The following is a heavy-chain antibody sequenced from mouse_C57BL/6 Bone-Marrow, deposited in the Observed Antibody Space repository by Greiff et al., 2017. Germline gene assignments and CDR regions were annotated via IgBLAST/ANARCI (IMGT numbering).Heavy chain of an antibody. D-gene: IGHD2-4*01. Sequence: EVKVVESGGGLVQSGRSLRLSCATSGFTFSDFYMEWVRQAPGKGLEWIAASRNKANDYTTEYSASVKGRFIVSRDTSQSILYLQMNALRAEDTAIYYCARGDYDGLFDYWGQGTTLTVSS. CDR3: ARGDYDGLFDY. J-gene: IGHJ2*01. CDR1: GFTFSDFY. CDR2: SRNKANDYTT. V-gene: IGHV7-1*01.